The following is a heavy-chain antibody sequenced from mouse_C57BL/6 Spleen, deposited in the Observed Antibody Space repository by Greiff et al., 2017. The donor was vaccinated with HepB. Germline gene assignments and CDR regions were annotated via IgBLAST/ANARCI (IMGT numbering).Heavy chain of an antibody. D-gene: IGHD1-1*01. CDR3: ARGLRYPSMDY. CDR1: GYAFSSSW. Sequence: QVQLQQSGPELVKPGASVKISCKASGYAFSSSWMNWVKQRPGKGLEWIGRIYPGDGDTNYNGKFKGKATLTADKSSSTAYMQLSSLKSEDSAVYFLARGLRYPSMDYWGQGTSVTVSP. V-gene: IGHV1-82*01. CDR2: IYPGDGDT. J-gene: IGHJ4*01.